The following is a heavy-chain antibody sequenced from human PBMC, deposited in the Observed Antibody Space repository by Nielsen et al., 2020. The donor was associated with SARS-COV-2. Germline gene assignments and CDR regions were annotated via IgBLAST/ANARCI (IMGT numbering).Heavy chain of an antibody. CDR3: AREDTNYDYVWGSSSLDY. D-gene: IGHD3-16*01. Sequence: GESLKISCVVSGFTFSSYGMHWVRQAPGKGLEWVAVIWYDGSNKYYADSVKGRFTISRDNSKNTLYLQMNSLRAEDTAVYYCAREDTNYDYVWGSSSLDYWGQGTLVTVSS. V-gene: IGHV3-33*01. J-gene: IGHJ4*02. CDR2: IWYDGSNK. CDR1: GFTFSSYG.